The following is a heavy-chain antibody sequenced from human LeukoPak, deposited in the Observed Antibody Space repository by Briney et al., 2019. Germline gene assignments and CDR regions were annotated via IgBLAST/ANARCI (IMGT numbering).Heavy chain of an antibody. V-gene: IGHV1-2*02. CDR1: GYTFTGYY. CDR2: INPNSGGT. Sequence: ASVKVSCKASGYTFTGYYMHWVRQAPGQGLEWMGWINPNSGGTNYAQKFQGRVTMTWDTSISTAYMELSRLRSDDTAVYYCARVGGSNDYKSRYYYYGMDVWGQGTTVTVSS. CDR3: ARVGGSNDYKSRYYYYGMDV. D-gene: IGHD4-11*01. J-gene: IGHJ6*02.